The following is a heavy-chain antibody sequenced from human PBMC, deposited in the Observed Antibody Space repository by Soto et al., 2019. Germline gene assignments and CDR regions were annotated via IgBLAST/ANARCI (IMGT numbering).Heavy chain of an antibody. CDR1: GFTFTIFA. J-gene: IGHJ4*02. CDR2: ISGSGGST. V-gene: IGHV3-23*01. Sequence: GGSLRLSCAASGFTFTIFAMSWVRQSPGKGLEWVSTISGSGGSTYYADAVKGRFTISRDNSMGTLYLQMKSLRVEDTAIYYCAKEVSLGSTVDLGYWGQGTLVTVSS. D-gene: IGHD7-27*01. CDR3: AKEVSLGSTVDLGY.